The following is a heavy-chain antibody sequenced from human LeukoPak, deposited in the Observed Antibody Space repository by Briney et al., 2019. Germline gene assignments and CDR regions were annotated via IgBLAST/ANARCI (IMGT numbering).Heavy chain of an antibody. V-gene: IGHV3-48*03. CDR2: ISNSGSTK. CDR1: GFTFSRYE. Sequence: GGSLRLSCAASGFTFSRYEMNWVRQAPGKGLEWASYISNSGSTKYYADSVKGRFTISRDNAKNSLYLQMNSLGAEDTAVYYCARVVGYGVYFDYWGQGTLVAVSS. CDR3: ARVVGYGVYFDY. D-gene: IGHD5-18*01. J-gene: IGHJ4*02.